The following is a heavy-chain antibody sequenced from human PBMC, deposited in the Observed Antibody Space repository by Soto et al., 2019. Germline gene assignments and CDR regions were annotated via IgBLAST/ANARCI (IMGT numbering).Heavy chain of an antibody. CDR3: ASSPNCYEVWHYHNCMHF. V-gene: IGHV4-61*01. D-gene: IGHD3-3*01. J-gene: IGHJ6*02. Sequence: SETLSLTCTVSGGSVSSGSYYWSWIRQPPGKGLEWIGYIYYSGSTNYNPSLKSRVTISVDTSKNQFSLKLSSVTAADTAVYYCASSPNCYEVWHYHNCMHFWGQGPTVSLS. CDR1: GGSVSSGSYY. CDR2: IYYSGST.